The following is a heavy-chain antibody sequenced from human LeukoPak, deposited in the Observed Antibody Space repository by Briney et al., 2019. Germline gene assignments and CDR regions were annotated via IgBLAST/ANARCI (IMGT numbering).Heavy chain of an antibody. CDR2: ISSTGAT. Sequence: SETLSLTCPVSGDSLSYYFAWIRQPPGGGLEWIGSISSTGATKYNPPLKGRLSISSDTSMKLRSVTAADTAYYYCASGLGYSSGLVSWGGGTLVTVSS. J-gene: IGHJ1*01. D-gene: IGHD6-19*01. CDR3: ASGLGYSSGLVS. CDR1: GDSLSYY. V-gene: IGHV4-4*09.